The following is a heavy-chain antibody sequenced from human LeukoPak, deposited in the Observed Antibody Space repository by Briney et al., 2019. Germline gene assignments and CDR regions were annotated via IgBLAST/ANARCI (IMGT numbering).Heavy chain of an antibody. V-gene: IGHV3-30*03. J-gene: IGHJ5*02. CDR3: LVWKHVFDR. Sequence: GRSLRLSCAASGFTFSSYGMHWVRQAPGKGLEWVAVMSYGGSKEYYADSVKGRFTISKDNSKNTLYLQMNSLRVEDTAVYYCLVWKHVFDRWGQGTLVTVSS. CDR1: GFTFSSYG. D-gene: IGHD5/OR15-5a*01. CDR2: MSYGGSKE.